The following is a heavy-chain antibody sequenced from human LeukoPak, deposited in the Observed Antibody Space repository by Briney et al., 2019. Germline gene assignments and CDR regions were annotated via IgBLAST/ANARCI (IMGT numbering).Heavy chain of an antibody. CDR2: INPSGGST. D-gene: IGHD3-22*01. V-gene: IGHV1-46*01. J-gene: IGHJ3*02. Sequence: ASVKVSCKASGYTFTSYYMHWVRQAPGQGLEWMGIINPSGGSTSYAQKFQGRVTMTRDMSTSTVYMELSSLRSEDTAVYYCAKGIVVVISGNTFDIWGQGTMVTVSS. CDR3: AKGIVVVISGNTFDI. CDR1: GYTFTSYY.